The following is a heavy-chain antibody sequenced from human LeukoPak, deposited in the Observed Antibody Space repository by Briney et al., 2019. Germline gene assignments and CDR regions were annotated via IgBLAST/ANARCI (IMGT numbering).Heavy chain of an antibody. D-gene: IGHD4-23*01. CDR1: GFTFSNYD. CDR3: ARDDYGGKLDI. Sequence: GGSLRLSCAASGFTFSNYDMHWVRQAPGKGLEWVAVIWDDGSNKYYADSVKGRFTISRDNSKNTLYLEMNSLRAEDTAVYYCARDDYGGKLDIWGQGTVVTVSS. V-gene: IGHV3-33*01. J-gene: IGHJ3*02. CDR2: IWDDGSNK.